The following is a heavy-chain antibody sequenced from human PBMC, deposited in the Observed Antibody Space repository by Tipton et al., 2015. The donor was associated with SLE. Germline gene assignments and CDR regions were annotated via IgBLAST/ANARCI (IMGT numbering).Heavy chain of an antibody. V-gene: IGHV3-66*02. J-gene: IGHJ6*02. Sequence: SLRLSCAASGFTVSYNYISWVRQAPGKGLEWVSIIYSGGNTYYAESVKGRFTISGDNSKSTVYLQMNSLRVEDTAVYYCARDLVAVAGYGMDVWGQGTTVTVSS. CDR3: ARDLVAVAGYGMDV. D-gene: IGHD6-19*01. CDR2: IYSGGNT. CDR1: GFTVSYNY.